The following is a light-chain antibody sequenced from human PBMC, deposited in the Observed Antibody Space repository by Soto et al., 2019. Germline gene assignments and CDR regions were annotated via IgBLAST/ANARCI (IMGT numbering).Light chain of an antibody. CDR1: ETVRSD. V-gene: IGKV3-11*01. CDR3: QQRSNWPPALT. CDR2: AAS. J-gene: IGKJ5*01. Sequence: EIVMTQSPATLSVSPGERATLSCRAIETVRSDLAWYQQKPGQAPRLLIYAASNRATGIPARFSGSGSGTDFTLTISSLEPEDFAVYYCQQRSNWPPALTFGGGTRLEIK.